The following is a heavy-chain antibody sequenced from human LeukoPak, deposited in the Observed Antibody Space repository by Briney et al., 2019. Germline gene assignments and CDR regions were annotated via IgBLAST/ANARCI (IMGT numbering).Heavy chain of an antibody. CDR3: ARGIVVVVAATTHFDY. Sequence: SETLSLTCTVSGGSISSYYWSWIRQPPGKGLEWIGYIYYGGSTNYNPSLKSRVTISVDTSKNQFSLKLSSVTAADTAVYYCARGIVVVVAATTHFDYWGQGTLVTASS. CDR2: IYYGGST. CDR1: GGSISSYY. J-gene: IGHJ4*02. D-gene: IGHD2-15*01. V-gene: IGHV4-59*01.